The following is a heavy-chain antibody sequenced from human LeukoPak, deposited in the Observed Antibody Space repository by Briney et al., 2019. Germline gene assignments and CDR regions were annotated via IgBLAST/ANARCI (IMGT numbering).Heavy chain of an antibody. V-gene: IGHV3-33*06. CDR1: GFTFSSYG. CDR2: IWYDGSNK. D-gene: IGHD3-22*01. Sequence: GGSLRLSCAASGFTFSSYGMHWVRQAPGKGLEWVAVIWYDGSNKYYADSVKGRFTLSRDNSKNTLYLQVNSLRAEDTAVYYCAKDVYYYDSSGCPFDYWGQGTLVTVSS. CDR3: AKDVYYYDSSGCPFDY. J-gene: IGHJ4*02.